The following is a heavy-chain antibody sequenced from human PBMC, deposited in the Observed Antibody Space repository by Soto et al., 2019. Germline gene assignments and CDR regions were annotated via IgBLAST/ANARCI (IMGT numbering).Heavy chain of an antibody. CDR3: ARDRHNNFFAP. CDR2: IYYSGST. V-gene: IGHV4-31*03. Sequence: QVQLQESGPGLVKPSQTLSLTCTVSGASMSSGGYYWTWIRQSPGKGLEWIGYIYYSGSTYYNPSLESRVAISLDTSRSQFSLTLHSVTAADTAIYYCARDRHNNFFAPWGQGTLVTVSS. D-gene: IGHD6-6*01. J-gene: IGHJ5*02. CDR1: GASMSSGGYY.